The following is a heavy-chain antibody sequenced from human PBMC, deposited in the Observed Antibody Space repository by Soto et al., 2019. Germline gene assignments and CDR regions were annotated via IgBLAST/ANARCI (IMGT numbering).Heavy chain of an antibody. D-gene: IGHD2-15*01. CDR2: IGTAGDT. V-gene: IGHV3-13*01. CDR1: GFTFSSYD. Sequence: EVQLVESGGGLVQPGGSLRLSCAASGFTFSSYDMHWVRQATGKGLEWVSAIGTAGDTYYPGSVKGRFTISRENAKNSLYLQRNSLRAGDSVVYYCARAAVAGGWFDPWGQGTLVTVSS. J-gene: IGHJ5*02. CDR3: ARAAVAGGWFDP.